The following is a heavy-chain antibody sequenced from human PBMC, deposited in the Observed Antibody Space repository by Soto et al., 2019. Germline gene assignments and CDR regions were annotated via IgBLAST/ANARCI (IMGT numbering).Heavy chain of an antibody. CDR3: ARSIVVVVAATFWFDP. V-gene: IGHV4-31*03. CDR2: IYYSGST. Sequence: ASETLSPTCTVSGGSISSGGYYWSWIRQHPGKGLEWIGYIYYSGSTYYNPSLKSRVTISVDTSKNQFSLKLSSVTAADTAVYYCARSIVVVVAATFWFDPWGQGTLVTVS. J-gene: IGHJ5*02. CDR1: GGSISSGGYY. D-gene: IGHD2-15*01.